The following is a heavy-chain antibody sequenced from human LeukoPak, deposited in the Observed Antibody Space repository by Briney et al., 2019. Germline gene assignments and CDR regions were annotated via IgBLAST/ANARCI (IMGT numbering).Heavy chain of an antibody. CDR2: IYHSGST. V-gene: IGHV4-4*02. J-gene: IGHJ5*02. CDR1: GGSISSSNW. CDR3: ARLLTTVTPYNWFDP. D-gene: IGHD4-17*01. Sequence: PSETLFLTCAVSGGSISSSNWWSWVRQPPGKGLEWIGEIYHSGSTNYNPSLKSRVTISVDKSKNQFSLKLSSVTAADTAVYYCARLLTTVTPYNWFDPWGQGTLVTVSS.